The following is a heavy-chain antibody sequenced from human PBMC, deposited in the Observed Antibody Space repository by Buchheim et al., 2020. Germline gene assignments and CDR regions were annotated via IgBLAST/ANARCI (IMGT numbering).Heavy chain of an antibody. CDR3: ASRPRGYFDWQSDY. J-gene: IGHJ4*02. CDR2: ISSSSSYI. D-gene: IGHD3-9*01. CDR1: GFTFSDYS. Sequence: EVQVVESGGGLVKPGGSLRLSCAASGFTFSDYSMNWVRQAPGKGLEWVSSISSSSSYIYYADSVQGRFTISRDNAKKSLYLQMNSLRAEDTAVYYCASRPRGYFDWQSDYWGQGIL. V-gene: IGHV3-21*01.